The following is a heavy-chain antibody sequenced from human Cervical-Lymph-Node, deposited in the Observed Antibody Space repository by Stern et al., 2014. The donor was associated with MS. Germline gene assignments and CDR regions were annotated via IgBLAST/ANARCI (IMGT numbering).Heavy chain of an antibody. CDR3: AREGGNTAEHFQH. D-gene: IGHD4-23*01. V-gene: IGHV3-33*01. CDR1: GFTFSSSG. CDR2: IWYDGSNR. Sequence: QVQLVESGGGVVQPGRSLRLSCAASGFTFSSSGMHWVRQAPGKGLEWLAIIWYDGSNRDYADSVKGRFTISRDNSKNTLYLQMNSLRAEDTAVYYCAREGGNTAEHFQHWGQGTLVTVSS. J-gene: IGHJ1*01.